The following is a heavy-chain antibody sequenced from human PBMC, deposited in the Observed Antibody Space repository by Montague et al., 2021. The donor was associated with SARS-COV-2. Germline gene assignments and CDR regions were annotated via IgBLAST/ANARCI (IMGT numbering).Heavy chain of an antibody. J-gene: IGHJ2*01. V-gene: IGHV4-4*02. CDR2: IYHSGST. D-gene: IGHD3-10*01. CDR3: ARAPRTQVWFREHYWYFDL. Sequence: SETLSLTCAVSGGSISSSNWWSWVRQPPGKGLEWIGEIYHSGSTNYNPSLKSRVTISVDKSKNQFSLKLSSVTAADTAVYYCARAPRTQVWFREHYWYFDLWGRGTLVTVSS. CDR1: GGSISSSNW.